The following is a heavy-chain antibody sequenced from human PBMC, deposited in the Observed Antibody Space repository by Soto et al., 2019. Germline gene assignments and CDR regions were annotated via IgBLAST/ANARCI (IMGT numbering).Heavy chain of an antibody. J-gene: IGHJ3*02. Sequence: GASVKLSCKASGYTFTSYGISCVRQAPGQGLEWMGWITTYNGNTNYAQKLQGRVTMTTDTSTNTAYMELRSLKSDDTAVYYCATETLRYCTSPSCPEAFDIWGQGTMVTVSS. CDR3: ATETLRYCTSPSCPEAFDI. CDR2: ITTYNGNT. CDR1: GYTFTSYG. D-gene: IGHD2-2*01. V-gene: IGHV1-18*01.